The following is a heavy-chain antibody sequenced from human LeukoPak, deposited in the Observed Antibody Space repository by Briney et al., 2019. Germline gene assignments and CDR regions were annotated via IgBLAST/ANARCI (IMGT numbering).Heavy chain of an antibody. CDR1: GFTFNSYG. Sequence: GGSLRLSCAASGFTFNSYGMHWVRQAPGKGLEWVAVLWYDGSNIYYADSVKGRFTISRDNSKNTLYLQMNSLRAEDTALYYCAREGYCGGGRCFFDYWGQGTLVTVSS. CDR3: AREGYCGGGRCFFDY. J-gene: IGHJ4*02. D-gene: IGHD2-15*01. CDR2: LWYDGSNI. V-gene: IGHV3-33*01.